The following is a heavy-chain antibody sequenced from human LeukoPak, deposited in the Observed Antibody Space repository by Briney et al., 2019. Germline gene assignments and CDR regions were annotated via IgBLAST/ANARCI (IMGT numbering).Heavy chain of an antibody. CDR2: TYYRSKWYN. CDR1: GDSVSSNSAA. D-gene: IGHD3-9*01. J-gene: IGHJ4*02. V-gene: IGHV6-1*01. Sequence: QSQTLSLTCAISGDSVSSNSAAWNWIRQSPSRGLEWLGRTYYRSKWYNDYAVSVKSRITINPDTSKNQFSLQLNSVTPEDTAVYYYARRNYDILTGYRQFDYWGQGTLVTVSS. CDR3: ARRNYDILTGYRQFDY.